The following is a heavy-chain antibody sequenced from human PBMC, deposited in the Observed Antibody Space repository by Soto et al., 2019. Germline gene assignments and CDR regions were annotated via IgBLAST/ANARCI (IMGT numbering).Heavy chain of an antibody. CDR2: IIPIFGTA. CDR1: GGTFSSYA. D-gene: IGHD4-4*01. V-gene: IGHV1-69*13. Sequence: SVKVSCKASGGTFSSYAISWVRQAPGRGLEWMGGIIPIFGTANYAQKFQGRVTITADESTSTAYMELSSLRSEDTAVYYCARANLMTTVTNYYYYGMDVWGQGTTVTVSS. J-gene: IGHJ6*02. CDR3: ARANLMTTVTNYYYYGMDV.